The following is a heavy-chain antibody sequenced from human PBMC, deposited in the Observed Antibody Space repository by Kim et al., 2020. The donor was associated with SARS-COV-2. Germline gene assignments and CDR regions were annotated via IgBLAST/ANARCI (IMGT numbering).Heavy chain of an antibody. CDR2: IIPIFGTA. J-gene: IGHJ6*02. V-gene: IGHV1-69*13. Sequence: SVKVSCKASGGTFSSYAISWVRQAPGQGLEWMGGIIPIFGTANYAQKFQGRVTITADESTSTAYMELSSLRSEDTAVYYCARDPKTMVRGVMFYYGMDVWGQGTTVTVSS. D-gene: IGHD3-10*01. CDR1: GGTFSSYA. CDR3: ARDPKTMVRGVMFYYGMDV.